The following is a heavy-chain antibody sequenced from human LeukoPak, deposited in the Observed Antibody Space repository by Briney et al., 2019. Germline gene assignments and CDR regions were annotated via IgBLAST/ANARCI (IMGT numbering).Heavy chain of an antibody. J-gene: IGHJ4*02. D-gene: IGHD3-10*01. V-gene: IGHV3-23*01. CDR3: AREYRGEYYFAY. CDR2: ISGSGGFT. CDR1: GFSFSSYT. Sequence: GGSLRLSCAASGFSFSSYTMSWVRQAPGKGLEWVSAISGSGGFTYYADSVKGRFTISRDNSKNTLFLQMNSLRAEDTAVYYCAREYRGEYYFAYWGQGTLVTVSS.